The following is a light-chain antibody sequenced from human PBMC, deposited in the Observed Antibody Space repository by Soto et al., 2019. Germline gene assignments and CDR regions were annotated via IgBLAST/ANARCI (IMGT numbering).Light chain of an antibody. Sequence: EVVMTQSPATLSVSPGERVTLSCRASQSVRDNLAWYQQKPGQPPRLLIYGASTRATGLPARFSGSGSGTEFTLTISSLQSADLAVYYCQQYNNWPLTFGPGTKVDL. J-gene: IGKJ3*01. CDR1: QSVRDN. CDR3: QQYNNWPLT. CDR2: GAS. V-gene: IGKV3-15*01.